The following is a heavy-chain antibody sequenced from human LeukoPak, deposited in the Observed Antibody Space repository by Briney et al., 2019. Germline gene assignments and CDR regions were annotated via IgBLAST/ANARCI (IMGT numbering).Heavy chain of an antibody. CDR3: AIPPGYCGNDCSFDH. V-gene: IGHV5-51*01. Sequence: GESLKISCEGSGYSFSSYWNGWVRQMPGKGLEWMGIIYPGDYETRYSPSFQGLVTISVDKSISTAYLQWSSLKASDTAMYYCAIPPGYCGNDCSFDHWGQGTLVTVSS. CDR2: IYPGDYET. CDR1: GYSFSSYW. D-gene: IGHD2-21*02. J-gene: IGHJ4*02.